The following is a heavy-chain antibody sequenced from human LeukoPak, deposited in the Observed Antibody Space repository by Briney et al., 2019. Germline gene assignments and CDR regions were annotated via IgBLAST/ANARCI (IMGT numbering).Heavy chain of an antibody. Sequence: GASVKVSCKASGYTFTGHYLHWVRQAPGQGLEWMGWINPKNAGTNFAQRFQGRVTMTRDTSISTVYMELSRLRSDDTALYYCARTHGVFGLAAAYSDYWGQGTLVTVSS. CDR2: INPKNAGT. CDR3: ARTHGVFGLAAAYSDY. CDR1: GYTFTGHY. D-gene: IGHD6-13*01. J-gene: IGHJ4*02. V-gene: IGHV1-2*02.